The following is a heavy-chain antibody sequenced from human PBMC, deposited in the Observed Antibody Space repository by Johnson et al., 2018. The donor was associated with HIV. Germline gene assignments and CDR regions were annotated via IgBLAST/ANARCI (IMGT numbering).Heavy chain of an antibody. V-gene: IGHV3-13*01. CDR1: GFTFSSYD. J-gene: IGHJ3*01. Sequence: DVQLAESGGGLVQPGGSLRLSCAASGFTFSSYDMHWVRQATGKGLEWLSAIGTAGDTYYPGSVKGRFTISRENAKNTLYLQMNSLRAEDTAVYFCASGDDDGFWGQGTKVTVSS. D-gene: IGHD5-12*01. CDR2: IGTAGDT. CDR3: ASGDDDGF.